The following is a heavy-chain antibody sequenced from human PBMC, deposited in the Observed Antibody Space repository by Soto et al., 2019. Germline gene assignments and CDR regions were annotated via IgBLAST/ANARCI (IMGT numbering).Heavy chain of an antibody. CDR3: ARGVGRDGYKYETDY. D-gene: IGHD3-3*01. Sequence: QVQLQESGPGLVKPSQTLSLTCTVSGGSISSGGYYWSWIRQHPGKGLEWIGYIYYSGSTYYNPSLKSRVTISVDTSKNQFSLKLSSVTAADTAVYYCARGVGRDGYKYETDYWGQGTLVTVSS. J-gene: IGHJ4*02. V-gene: IGHV4-31*03. CDR1: GGSISSGGYY. CDR2: IYYSGST.